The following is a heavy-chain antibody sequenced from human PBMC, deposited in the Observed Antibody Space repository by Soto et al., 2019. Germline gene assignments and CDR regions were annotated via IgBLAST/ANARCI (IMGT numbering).Heavy chain of an antibody. Sequence: QVQLVQSGAEVKKPGASVKVSCKASGYTFGSYDINWVRPAAGQRLEWMGWMSPNSGNIGYAQKVQGRVTMTRDTSITTAYMELSRLTSEDTAIYYCARGISQGYDYWGQGVLVTVSS. D-gene: IGHD2-21*01. CDR3: ARGISQGYDY. CDR2: MSPNSGNI. J-gene: IGHJ4*02. CDR1: GYTFGSYD. V-gene: IGHV1-8*01.